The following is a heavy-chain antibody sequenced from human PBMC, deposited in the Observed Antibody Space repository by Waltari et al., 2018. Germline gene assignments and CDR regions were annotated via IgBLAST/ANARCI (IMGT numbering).Heavy chain of an antibody. Sequence: EVQLVESGGGLVKPGGSLRLSCAASGFTFSSYSMNWVRQAPGKGREWVSSISSSSSYIYYADSVKGRFTISRDNAKNSLYLQMNSLRAEDTAVYYCARGLGLAAYFDYWGQGTLVTVSS. CDR3: ARGLGLAAYFDY. D-gene: IGHD6-19*01. CDR2: ISSSSSYI. V-gene: IGHV3-21*01. CDR1: GFTFSSYS. J-gene: IGHJ4*02.